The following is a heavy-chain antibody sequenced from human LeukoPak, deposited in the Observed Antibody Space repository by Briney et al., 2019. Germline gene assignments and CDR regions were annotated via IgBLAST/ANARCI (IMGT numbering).Heavy chain of an antibody. D-gene: IGHD3-22*01. V-gene: IGHV3-23*01. CDR3: AFLDSSGFYYGRLRY. CDR2: TSAGGDIT. Sequence: GGSLRLSCAASGFTFTSYSMNWVRQAPGKGLESVSSTSAGGDITHYAESVKGRFIISRDNSKNTLYLQMNSLRAEDTAIYFCAFLDSSGFYYGRLRYWGQGTPVTVSS. J-gene: IGHJ4*02. CDR1: GFTFTSYS.